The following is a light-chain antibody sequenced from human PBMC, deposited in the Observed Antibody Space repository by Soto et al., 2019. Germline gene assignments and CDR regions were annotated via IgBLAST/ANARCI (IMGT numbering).Light chain of an antibody. Sequence: AIQLTQSPSSLSASLGATVTITCRASQGIGSGLACHQQEPGKAPKLLIYDVSNWESGVPSRFSGSGSGTDFTLTIISLQPEDFATYYCQQFNRYPRTFGGGTKVDI. J-gene: IGKJ4*01. V-gene: IGKV1-13*02. CDR1: QGIGSG. CDR2: DVS. CDR3: QQFNRYPRT.